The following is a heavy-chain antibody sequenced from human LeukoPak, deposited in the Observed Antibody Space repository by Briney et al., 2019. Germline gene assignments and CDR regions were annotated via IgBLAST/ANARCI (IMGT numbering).Heavy chain of an antibody. Sequence: GGSLRLSCAASGFTFSSYSMNWVRQAPGKGLEWVSSISSSSSYIYYADSVKGRFTISRDNAKNSLYLQMNSLRAEDTAVYYCAKDRHQWLVPYFDYWGQGTLVTVSS. CDR1: GFTFSSYS. CDR3: AKDRHQWLVPYFDY. V-gene: IGHV3-21*04. CDR2: ISSSSSYI. J-gene: IGHJ4*02. D-gene: IGHD6-19*01.